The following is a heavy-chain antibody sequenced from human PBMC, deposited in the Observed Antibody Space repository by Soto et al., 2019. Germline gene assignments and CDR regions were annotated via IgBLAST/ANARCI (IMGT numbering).Heavy chain of an antibody. CDR2: IYHSGST. D-gene: IGHD3-3*01. V-gene: IGHV4-38-2*01. CDR3: ARVITIFGVVIISWFDP. Sequence: SETLSLTCAVSGYSISSGYYWGWIRQPPAKGLEWIGSIYHSGSTYYNPSLKSRVTISVDTSKNQFSLKLSSVTAADTAVYYCARVITIFGVVIISWFDPWGQGTLVTVSS. J-gene: IGHJ5*02. CDR1: GYSISSGYY.